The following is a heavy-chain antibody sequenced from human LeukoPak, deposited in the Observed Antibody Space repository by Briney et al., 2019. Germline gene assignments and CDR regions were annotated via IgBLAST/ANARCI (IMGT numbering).Heavy chain of an antibody. D-gene: IGHD3-10*02. V-gene: IGHV3-30*18. Sequence: GRSLRLSCAASGFTFSSYGMHWVRQAPGKGLEWVAVISYDGSNKYYADSVKGRFTISRDNSKNALYLQMNSLRAEDTAVYYCAKDVQPDPWGQGTLVTVSS. CDR3: AKDVQPDP. CDR1: GFTFSSYG. CDR2: ISYDGSNK. J-gene: IGHJ5*02.